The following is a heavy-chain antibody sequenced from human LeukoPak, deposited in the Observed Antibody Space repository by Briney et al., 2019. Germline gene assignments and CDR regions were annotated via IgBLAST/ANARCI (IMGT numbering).Heavy chain of an antibody. V-gene: IGHV1-46*01. D-gene: IGHD3-22*01. Sequence: ASVKVSCKASGYTFTSYYMHWVRQAPGQELEWMGIINPSGGSTSYAQKFQGRVTMTRDTSTSTVYMELSSLRSEDTAVYYCARDWVPSYYDSSGSTFDYWGQGTLVTVSS. CDR2: INPSGGST. CDR3: ARDWVPSYYDSSGSTFDY. J-gene: IGHJ4*02. CDR1: GYTFTSYY.